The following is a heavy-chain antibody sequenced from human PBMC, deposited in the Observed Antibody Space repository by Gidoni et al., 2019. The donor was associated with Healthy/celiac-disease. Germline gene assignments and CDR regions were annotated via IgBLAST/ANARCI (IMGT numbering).Heavy chain of an antibody. V-gene: IGHV3-23*01. J-gene: IGHJ4*02. CDR2: MSVSSGST. CDR1: GFTFNNYA. D-gene: IGHD6-19*01. CDR3: ANVGAQWLIGTFDY. Sequence: EEQLFDSGGGLVQPGGYLRLSCAASGFTFNNYAMSWVRQAPGKGLEWVSTMSVSSGSTYYADSVKGRCTISRDNSKNTLYLQMNSLRAEDTAIYYCANVGAQWLIGTFDYWGQGTLVTVSS.